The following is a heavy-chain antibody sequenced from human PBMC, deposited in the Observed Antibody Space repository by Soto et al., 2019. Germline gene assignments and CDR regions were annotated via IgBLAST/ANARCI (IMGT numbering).Heavy chain of an antibody. Sequence: GGSLRLSCAASGFTFSSYSMNWVRQAPGKGLEWVSYISPSSGNIHYADSVKGRFTISRDNAKNSLYLQMDSLRGEDTAVYYCARDRCSSTSCYLDVWGQGTTVTVSS. J-gene: IGHJ6*02. D-gene: IGHD2-2*01. CDR1: GFTFSSYS. CDR3: ARDRCSSTSCYLDV. CDR2: ISPSSGNI. V-gene: IGHV3-48*01.